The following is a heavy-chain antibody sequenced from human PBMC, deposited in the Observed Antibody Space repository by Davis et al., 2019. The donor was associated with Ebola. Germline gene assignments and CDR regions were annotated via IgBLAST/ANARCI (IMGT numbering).Heavy chain of an antibody. V-gene: IGHV3-30*03. CDR2: ISYDGSNK. J-gene: IGHJ4*02. Sequence: PGGSLRLSCAASGFTFSSYGMHWVRQAPGKGLEWVAVISYDGSNKYYADSVKGRFTISRDNSHNTLFLQMNSLRAEDTAVYYCLGDYYDSSGLPHDYWGQGTLVTVSS. D-gene: IGHD3-22*01. CDR1: GFTFSSYG. CDR3: LGDYYDSSGLPHDY.